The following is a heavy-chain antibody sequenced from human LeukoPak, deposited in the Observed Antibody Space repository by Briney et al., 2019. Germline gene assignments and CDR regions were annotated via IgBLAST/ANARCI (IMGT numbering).Heavy chain of an antibody. Sequence: SVEVSCKASGGTFSSYAISWVRQAPGQGLEWMGRIIPIFGTANYAQKFQGRVTITTDESTSTAYMELSSLRSEDTAVYYCARDLRSDHMSFDIWGQGTMVTVSS. J-gene: IGHJ3*02. CDR1: GGTFSSYA. CDR2: IIPIFGTA. CDR3: ARDLRSDHMSFDI. V-gene: IGHV1-69*05. D-gene: IGHD2-21*01.